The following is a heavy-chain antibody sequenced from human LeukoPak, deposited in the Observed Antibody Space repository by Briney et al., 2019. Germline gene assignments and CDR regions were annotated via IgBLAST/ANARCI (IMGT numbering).Heavy chain of an antibody. J-gene: IGHJ3*02. V-gene: IGHV1-69*05. CDR1: GGTFSSYA. Sequence: ASVKVSCKASGGTFSSYAIIWVRQAPGQGLEWMGGIIPIFGTANYAQKFQGRVTITTDESTSTAYMELSSLRSEDTAVYYCARDRVPLDAFDIWGQGTMVTVSS. CDR2: IIPIFGTA. CDR3: ARDRVPLDAFDI. D-gene: IGHD3-10*01.